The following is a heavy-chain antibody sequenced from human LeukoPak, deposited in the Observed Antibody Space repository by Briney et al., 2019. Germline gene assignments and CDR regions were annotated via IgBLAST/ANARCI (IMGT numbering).Heavy chain of an antibody. CDR3: ASETTVTQALDY. J-gene: IGHJ4*02. V-gene: IGHV3-33*01. D-gene: IGHD4-17*01. CDR2: IWYDGSNK. CDR1: GFTFSSYG. Sequence: GRSLRLSCAASGFTFSSYGMQWVRQAPGKGLEWVAVIWYDGSNKYYADSVKGRFTISRDNSKNTLYLQMNSLRAEDTAVYYCASETTVTQALDYWGQGTLVTVSS.